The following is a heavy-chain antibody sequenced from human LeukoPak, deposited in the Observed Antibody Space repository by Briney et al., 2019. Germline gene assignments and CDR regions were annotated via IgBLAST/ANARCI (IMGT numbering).Heavy chain of an antibody. CDR3: ARVSMRYSSPYYFDY. Sequence: ASVNASCKASGYTFTGYYMHWVRHAPGQGLEWMGWINPNSGGTNYAQKFQGRVTMTRDTSISTAYMELSRLRSDDTAVYYCARVSMRYSSPYYFDYWGQGTLVTVSS. D-gene: IGHD6-13*01. J-gene: IGHJ4*02. CDR2: INPNSGGT. CDR1: GYTFTGYY. V-gene: IGHV1-2*02.